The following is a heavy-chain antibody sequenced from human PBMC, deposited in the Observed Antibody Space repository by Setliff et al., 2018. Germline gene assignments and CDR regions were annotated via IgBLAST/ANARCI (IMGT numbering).Heavy chain of an antibody. CDR3: ARDGISWLMWFDP. V-gene: IGHV1-2*02. Sequence: GASVKVSCKASGCSFTDYCMHWVRQVPGRGLEWMGWINPKSGGTRYAQKFQGRVTMTRDTSISTAYMELSSLRSDDTAVYYCARDGISWLMWFDPWGQGTLVTVSS. CDR2: INPKSGGT. D-gene: IGHD3-16*01. CDR1: GCSFTDYC. J-gene: IGHJ5*02.